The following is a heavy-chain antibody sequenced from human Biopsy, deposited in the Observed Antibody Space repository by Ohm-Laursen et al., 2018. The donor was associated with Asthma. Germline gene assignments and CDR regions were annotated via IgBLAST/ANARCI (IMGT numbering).Heavy chain of an antibody. V-gene: IGHV1-24*01. Sequence: GASVKVSCNLSGYSLTDLSMHWVRQAPGQGLEWMGGHDLEKGGTVNARRFQGRVTMTEDTSTDTAYMELSSLSSDDTAVYYCASDFPKDYVRYNFQFWGQGTLVTVSS. CDR3: ASDFPKDYVRYNFQF. CDR2: HDLEKGGT. CDR1: GYSLTDLS. J-gene: IGHJ4*02. D-gene: IGHD4-17*01.